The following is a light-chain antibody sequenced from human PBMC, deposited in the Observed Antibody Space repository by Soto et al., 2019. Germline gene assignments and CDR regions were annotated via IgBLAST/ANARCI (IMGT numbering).Light chain of an antibody. Sequence: QSALTQPASVSGSPRQSITISCTGTSSDVGSYTLVSWYQQHPGKAPKLMIYEGSKRPSGVSNRFSGSESGNTASLTISGLQAEDEADYYCCSYAGSDTWVFGGGTKLTVL. J-gene: IGLJ3*02. CDR1: SSDVGSYTL. CDR3: CSYAGSDTWV. CDR2: EGS. V-gene: IGLV2-23*01.